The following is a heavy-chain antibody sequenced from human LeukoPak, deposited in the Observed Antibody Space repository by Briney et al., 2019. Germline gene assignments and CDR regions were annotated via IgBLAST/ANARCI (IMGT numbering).Heavy chain of an antibody. J-gene: IGHJ4*02. D-gene: IGHD6-13*01. Sequence: EASVKVSCKASGYTFTGYYMHWVRQAPGQGLEWMGWINPNSGGTNYAQKFQGRVTMTRDTSISTAYMELSRLRSDDTAVYYCARVRGSSSWEFDYWGQGTLVTVSS. CDR3: ARVRGSSSWEFDY. V-gene: IGHV1-2*02. CDR1: GYTFTGYY. CDR2: INPNSGGT.